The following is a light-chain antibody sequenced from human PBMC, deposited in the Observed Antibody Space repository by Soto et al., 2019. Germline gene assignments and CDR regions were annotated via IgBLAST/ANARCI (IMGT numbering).Light chain of an antibody. CDR2: GAS. Sequence: EIVLTQSPGSLSLSPGEIATLSCRASQSVSSNYLAWYQQKPGQAPRLLIYGASRRPTGIPDRFSGSGSGTDFTLTISKLEPDDSAVYYCQQYGSSPPITFGQGTRLES. CDR1: QSVSSNY. CDR3: QQYGSSPPIT. V-gene: IGKV3-20*01. J-gene: IGKJ5*01.